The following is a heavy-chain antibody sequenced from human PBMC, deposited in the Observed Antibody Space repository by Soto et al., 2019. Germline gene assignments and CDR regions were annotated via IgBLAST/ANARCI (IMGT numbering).Heavy chain of an antibody. CDR2: INPNSGGT. CDR1: GYTFTGYY. J-gene: IGHJ6*02. V-gene: IGHV1-2*04. Sequence: ASVKVSCKASGYTFTGYYMHWVRQAPGQGLEWMGWINPNSGGTNYAQKFQGWVTMTRDTSISTAYMELSRLRSDDTAVYYCARGGYYYDSSGSLDVWGQGTTVTAP. CDR3: ARGGYYYDSSGSLDV. D-gene: IGHD3-22*01.